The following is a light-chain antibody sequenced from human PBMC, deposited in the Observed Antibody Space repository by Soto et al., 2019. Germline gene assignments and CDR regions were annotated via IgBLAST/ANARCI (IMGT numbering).Light chain of an antibody. Sequence: EIVLTQSPGTLSLSPGERATLSCRASQSISSSNLAWYQQKPGQAPRLLIYGASSRATGISDRFSGSGSGTDFTLTISRLEPEDFAVYYCQQYGSSRTFGQGTKVELK. CDR2: GAS. CDR1: QSISSSN. J-gene: IGKJ1*01. V-gene: IGKV3-20*01. CDR3: QQYGSSRT.